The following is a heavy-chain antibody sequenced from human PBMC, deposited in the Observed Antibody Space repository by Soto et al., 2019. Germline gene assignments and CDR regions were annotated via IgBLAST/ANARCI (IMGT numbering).Heavy chain of an antibody. V-gene: IGHV1-18*01. D-gene: IGHD3-3*01. CDR2: ISAYNGNT. CDR1: GYTFTSYG. Sequence: ASVKVSCKASGYTFTSYGISWVRQAPGQGLEWMGWISAYNGNTNYAQKLQGRVTMTTDTSTSTAYMELRSLRSDDTAVYYCARGAHVSRFLEWLPTYYYYYGMDVWGQGTTVTVSS. J-gene: IGHJ6*02. CDR3: ARGAHVSRFLEWLPTYYYYYGMDV.